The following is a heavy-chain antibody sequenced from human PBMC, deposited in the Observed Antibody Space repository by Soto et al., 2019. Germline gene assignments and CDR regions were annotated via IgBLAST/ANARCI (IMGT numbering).Heavy chain of an antibody. V-gene: IGHV3-21*01. CDR1: GFIFRSYS. Sequence: EVQLVESGGGLVKPGGSLRLSCVASGFIFRSYSMNWVRQAPGKGLEWVSSISGDNTYINYADSVKGRFTISRDNAKNSLYLQMNSLRAEDTTVYFCVASTGVYWGQGTLVTVSS. J-gene: IGHJ4*02. CDR3: VASTGVY. D-gene: IGHD4-17*01. CDR2: ISGDNTYI.